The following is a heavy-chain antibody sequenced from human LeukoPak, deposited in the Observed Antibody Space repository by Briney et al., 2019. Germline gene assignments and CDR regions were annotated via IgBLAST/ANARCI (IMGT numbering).Heavy chain of an antibody. CDR1: GGSFSGYY. J-gene: IGHJ5*02. CDR2: INHSGST. D-gene: IGHD6-19*01. CDR3: ARGEQWLVLYNWFDP. Sequence: KPSETLSLTCAVYGGSFSGYYWSWIRQPPGKGLEWIGEINHSGSTNYNPSLKSRVTISVDTSKNQFSLKLSSVTAADTAVYYCARGEQWLVLYNWFDPWGQGTLVTASS. V-gene: IGHV4-34*01.